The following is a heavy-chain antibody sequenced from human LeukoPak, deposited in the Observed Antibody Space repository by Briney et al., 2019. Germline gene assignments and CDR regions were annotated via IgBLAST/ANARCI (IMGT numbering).Heavy chain of an antibody. Sequence: SQTLSLTYTVSGGSISSGSYYWNWIRQPAGKGLERIGRIYTSGSINYNPSLKSRVTISVDTSKNQFSLKLSSVTAADTAVYYCAREGLNMVRGIIPKEAWGWFDPWGQGTLVTVSS. D-gene: IGHD3-10*01. V-gene: IGHV4-61*02. CDR2: IYTSGSI. J-gene: IGHJ5*02. CDR3: AREGLNMVRGIIPKEAWGWFDP. CDR1: GGSISSGSYY.